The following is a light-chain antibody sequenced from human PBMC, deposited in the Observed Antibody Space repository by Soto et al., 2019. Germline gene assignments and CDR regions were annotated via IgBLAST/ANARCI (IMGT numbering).Light chain of an antibody. CDR3: QQTDTIPRT. CDR1: QSISSR. CDR2: GAS. J-gene: IGKJ1*01. Sequence: DIQMTQSPSSLSASVGDRVIITCRAGQSISSRLNWYQQKPGSAPKLLIYGASTLESGVPSRFTGSGSGTDFTLTVSSLQVEDFATYYCQQTDTIPRTFGQGTKVDVK. V-gene: IGKV1-39*01.